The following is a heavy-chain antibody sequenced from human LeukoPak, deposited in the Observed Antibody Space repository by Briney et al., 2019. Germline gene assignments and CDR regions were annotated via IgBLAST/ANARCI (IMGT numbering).Heavy chain of an antibody. CDR1: GFTFISYG. CDR2: ISASGGNT. D-gene: IGHD2-15*01. V-gene: IGHV3-23*01. CDR3: AKDWGAYCSGGSCYGDFDY. Sequence: GGSLRLSCAASGFTFISYGMSWVRQAPGKGLEWVSAISASGGNTYYADSVKGRFTISRDNSMNTLYLQMNSLRGEDTAVYYCAKDWGAYCSGGSCYGDFDYWGQGTLVTVSS. J-gene: IGHJ4*02.